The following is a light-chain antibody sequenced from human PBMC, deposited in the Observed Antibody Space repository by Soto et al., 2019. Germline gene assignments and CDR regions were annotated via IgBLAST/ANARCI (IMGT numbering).Light chain of an antibody. J-gene: IGKJ5*01. CDR2: GAS. CDR3: QQYIHWPLIT. Sequence: EIVLTQSPATLSVSPGERVTLSCRASQTVGSNLAWYQQKRGEAPRLLIYGASTRATGIPARFSGSGSGTEFTLTISSLQSEDFALYYCQQYIHWPLITFGQGPRLVIK. CDR1: QTVGSN. V-gene: IGKV3-15*01.